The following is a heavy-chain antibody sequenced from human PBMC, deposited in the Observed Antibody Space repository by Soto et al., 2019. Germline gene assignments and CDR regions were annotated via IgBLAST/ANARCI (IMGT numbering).Heavy chain of an antibody. D-gene: IGHD3-9*01. Sequence: GGSLRLSCAASGFTFDDYAMHWVRQAPGKGLEWVSGISWNSGSIGYADSVKGRFTISRDNAKNSLYLQMNSLRAEDTALYYCAKGLYYDILTGYPLFDYWGQGTLVTVSS. CDR2: ISWNSGSI. CDR1: GFTFDDYA. J-gene: IGHJ4*02. CDR3: AKGLYYDILTGYPLFDY. V-gene: IGHV3-9*01.